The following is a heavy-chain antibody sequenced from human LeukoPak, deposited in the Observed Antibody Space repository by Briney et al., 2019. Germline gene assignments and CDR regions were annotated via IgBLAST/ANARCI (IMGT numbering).Heavy chain of an antibody. J-gene: IGHJ3*02. CDR3: ARAPEQYYYDSSGYFAFDI. V-gene: IGHV4-34*01. D-gene: IGHD3-22*01. CDR2: INHSGST. Sequence: PSETLSLTCAVYGGSFSGYYWSWIRQPPGKGLEWIGEINHSGSTNYNPSLKSRVTISVDTSKNQFSLKLSSVTAADTAVYYCARAPEQYYYDSSGYFAFDIWGQGTMVTVSS. CDR1: GGSFSGYY.